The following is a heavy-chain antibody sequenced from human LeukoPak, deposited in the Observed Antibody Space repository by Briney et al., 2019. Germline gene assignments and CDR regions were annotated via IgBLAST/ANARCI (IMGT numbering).Heavy chain of an antibody. CDR3: AKLRIQLWFSDY. CDR2: ISGSGGST. V-gene: IGHV3-23*01. D-gene: IGHD5-18*01. CDR1: GLVFSSYA. J-gene: IGHJ4*02. Sequence: GGTLRLSCAVSGLVFSSYAMSWVRQAPGKGLEWVSAISGSGGSTYYADSVKGRFTISRDNSKNTLYLQMNSLRAEDTAVYYCAKLRIQLWFSDYWGQGTLVTVSS.